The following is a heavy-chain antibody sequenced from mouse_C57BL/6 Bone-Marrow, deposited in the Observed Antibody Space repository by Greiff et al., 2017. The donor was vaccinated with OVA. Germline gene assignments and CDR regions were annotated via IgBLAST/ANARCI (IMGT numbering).Heavy chain of an antibody. CDR3: ARRAMDY. V-gene: IGHV1-59*01. CDR1: GYTFTSYW. Sequence: QVQLQQSGPELVRPGTSVKLSCKASGYTFTSYWMHWVKQRPGQGLEWIGVIDPSDSYTNYNQKFKGKATLTVDTASSTAYMQLSSLTSEDSAVCYCARRAMDYWGQGTSVTVSA. J-gene: IGHJ4*01. CDR2: IDPSDSYT.